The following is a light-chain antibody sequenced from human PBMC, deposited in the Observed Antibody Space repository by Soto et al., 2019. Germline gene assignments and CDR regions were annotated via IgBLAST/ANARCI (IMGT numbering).Light chain of an antibody. CDR2: GAS. V-gene: IGKV3-15*01. Sequence: EIVMKLSPATLSVSPGGRATLSCRASQSISGTLAWYQQKPVQAPRLLIYGASTRATSFPARFSGSGSGTDFTLTISSLQSEDFAVYYCQRYNNWPWTFGQGTKVDIK. J-gene: IGKJ1*01. CDR3: QRYNNWPWT. CDR1: QSISGT.